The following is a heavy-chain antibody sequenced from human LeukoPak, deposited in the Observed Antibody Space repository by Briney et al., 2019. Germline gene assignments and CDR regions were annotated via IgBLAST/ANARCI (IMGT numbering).Heavy chain of an antibody. Sequence: PSETLSLTCTVSGGSISSSSYYWGWIRQPPGKGLEWVATIKQDGSEIYYVDSVKGRYTISRDNAQNSLYLQMNSLREEDTAVYFCANMWEGGYWGQGTLVTVSS. D-gene: IGHD1-26*01. V-gene: IGHV3-7*01. CDR1: GGSISSSSYY. CDR2: IKQDGSEI. CDR3: ANMWEGGY. J-gene: IGHJ4*02.